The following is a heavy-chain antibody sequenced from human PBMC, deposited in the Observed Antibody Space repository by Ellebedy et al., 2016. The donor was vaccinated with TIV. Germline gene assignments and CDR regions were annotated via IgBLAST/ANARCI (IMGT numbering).Heavy chain of an antibody. Sequence: GESLKISCAASGFTFSSYGMHWVRQAPGKGLEWVAVIWYDGSNKYYADSVKGRFTISRDNSKNTLYLQMNSLRAKDTAVYYCARHAVGEGATLEYWGQGTLVTDSS. CDR1: GFTFSSYG. J-gene: IGHJ4*02. CDR3: ARHAVGEGATLEY. V-gene: IGHV3-33*01. D-gene: IGHD1-26*01. CDR2: IWYDGSNK.